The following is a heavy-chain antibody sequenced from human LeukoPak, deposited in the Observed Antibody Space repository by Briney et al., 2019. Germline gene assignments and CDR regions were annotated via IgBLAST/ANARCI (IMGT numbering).Heavy chain of an antibody. CDR1: GYTFTGYY. CDR2: INPNSGGT. V-gene: IGHV1-2*02. J-gene: IGHJ5*02. Sequence: ASVKVSCKASGYTFTGYYMHWVRQAPGQGLEWMGWINPNSGGTNYAQKFQGRVTKTRDTSISTAYMELSRLRSDDTAVYYCARGPNLLMVYAIQVAWFDPWGQGTLVTVSS. D-gene: IGHD2-8*01. CDR3: ARGPNLLMVYAIQVAWFDP.